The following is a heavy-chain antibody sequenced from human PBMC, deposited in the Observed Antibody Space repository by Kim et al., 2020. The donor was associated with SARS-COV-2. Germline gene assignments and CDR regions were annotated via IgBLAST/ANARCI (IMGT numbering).Heavy chain of an antibody. Sequence: GGSLRLSCAASGFTFSSYAMSWVRQAPGKGLEWVSVIYSGGSSTYYADSVKGRFTISRDNSKNTLYLQMNSLRAEDTAVYYCAKCLLGPVSSGWYYFDYWGQGTLVTVSS. J-gene: IGHJ4*02. CDR1: GFTFSSYA. D-gene: IGHD6-19*01. CDR3: AKCLLGPVSSGWYYFDY. CDR2: IYSGGSST. V-gene: IGHV3-23*03.